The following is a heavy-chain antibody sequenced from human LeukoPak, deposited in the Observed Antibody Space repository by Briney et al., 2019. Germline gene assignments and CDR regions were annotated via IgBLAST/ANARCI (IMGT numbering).Heavy chain of an antibody. CDR3: ARATASGSGRAYDR. J-gene: IGHJ5*02. CDR1: GESMIGHY. V-gene: IGHV4-34*01. Sequence: PSETLSLTCAVYGESMIGHYWTWVRQPPGKRLEWLVEIHNSGPTNSNPSLMNRVTMSIDMSKKQFFLKLNSVTAADTAVYFCARATASGSGRAYDRWAQGNLVPVS. CDR2: IHNSGPT. D-gene: IGHD3-10*01.